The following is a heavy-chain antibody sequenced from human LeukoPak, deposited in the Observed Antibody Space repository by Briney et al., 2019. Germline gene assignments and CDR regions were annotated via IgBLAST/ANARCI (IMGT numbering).Heavy chain of an antibody. CDR3: ARVRDGFYDY. Sequence: PSETLSPTCTVSGGSISSYYWSWIRQPPGKGLEWIGYIYYSGSTNYNPSLKSRVTISVDTSKNQFSLKLSSVTAADTAVYYCARVRDGFYDYWGQGTLVTVSS. CDR1: GGSISSYY. D-gene: IGHD5-24*01. V-gene: IGHV4-59*01. J-gene: IGHJ4*02. CDR2: IYYSGST.